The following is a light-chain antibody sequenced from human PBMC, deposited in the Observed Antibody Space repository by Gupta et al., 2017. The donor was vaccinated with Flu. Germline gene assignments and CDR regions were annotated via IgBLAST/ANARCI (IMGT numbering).Light chain of an antibody. CDR1: SANIGGST. CDR3: AAWDNSLHGGV. CDR2: NDN. J-gene: IGLJ2*01. V-gene: IGLV1-44*01. Sequence: SSANIGGSTVNWYHQFPVSTPKVLFYNDNERPSGVPDRFSASKSGTSATLGISGLQSEDEADYYCAAWDNSLHGGVFGGGTKLTVL.